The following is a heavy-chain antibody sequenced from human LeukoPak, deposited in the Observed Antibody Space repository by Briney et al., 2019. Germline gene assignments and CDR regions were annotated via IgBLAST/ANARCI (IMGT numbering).Heavy chain of an antibody. CDR3: ASMINSGEQVADWFDP. Sequence: GGSLRLSCAASGFTFSSYSMNWVRQAPGKGLEWVSYISSTSSTIYYADSVKGRFTVSRDNAKNSLYLHMNSLRAEDTAVYYCASMINSGEQVADWFDPWGQGTLVTVSS. CDR1: GFTFSSYS. V-gene: IGHV3-48*01. D-gene: IGHD1/OR15-1a*01. CDR2: ISSTSSTI. J-gene: IGHJ5*02.